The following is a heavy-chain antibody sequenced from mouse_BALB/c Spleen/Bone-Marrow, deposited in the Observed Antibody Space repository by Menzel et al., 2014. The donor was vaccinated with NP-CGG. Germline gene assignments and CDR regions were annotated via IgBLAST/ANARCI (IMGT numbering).Heavy chain of an antibody. D-gene: IGHD4-1*01. J-gene: IGHJ4*01. Sequence: EVKLMDSGAELVKPGASVKLSCTASGFNIXDTYMHWVKQRPEQGLEWIGRIDPANGNTKYDPKFQGKATITADTSSNTAYLQLSSLTSEDTAVYYCARWEYYAMDYWGQGTSVTVSS. CDR1: GFNIXDTY. V-gene: IGHV14-3*02. CDR2: IDPANGNT. CDR3: ARWEYYAMDY.